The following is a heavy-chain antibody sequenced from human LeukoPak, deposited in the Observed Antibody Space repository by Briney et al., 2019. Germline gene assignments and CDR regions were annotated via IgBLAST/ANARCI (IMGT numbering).Heavy chain of an antibody. Sequence: GGSLRLSCAASGFTFSSYGMHWVRQAPGKGLEWVAFIRYDGSNKYYAGSVKGRFTIPRDNSKNTLYLQMNSLRAEDTAVYYCAKDPKAATVTHFDYWGQGTLVTVSS. CDR2: IRYDGSNK. V-gene: IGHV3-30*02. CDR1: GFTFSSYG. CDR3: AKDPKAATVTHFDY. J-gene: IGHJ4*02. D-gene: IGHD4-17*01.